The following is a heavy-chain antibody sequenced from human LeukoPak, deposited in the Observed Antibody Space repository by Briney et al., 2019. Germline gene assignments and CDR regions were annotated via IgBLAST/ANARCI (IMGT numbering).Heavy chain of an antibody. D-gene: IGHD3-3*01. J-gene: IGHJ5*02. CDR3: ASDRDNYDFWSGYYNWFDP. CDR1: GYTFTAYY. CDR2: INPNSGGT. V-gene: IGHV1-2*02. Sequence: ASVKVSCKASGYTFTAYYIHWVRQAPGQGLEWMGWINPNSGGTNYAQKFQGRVTMTRDTSISTAYMELSRLRSDDTAVYYCASDRDNYDFWSGYYNWFDPWGQGTLVTVSS.